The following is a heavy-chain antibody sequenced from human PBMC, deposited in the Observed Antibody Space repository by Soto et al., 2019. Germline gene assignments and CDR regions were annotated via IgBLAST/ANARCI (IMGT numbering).Heavy chain of an antibody. CDR1: GLNFRNYS. CDR3: AREPSSSEKTIDY. Sequence: GGLHRLRYAASGLNFRNYSMNWIRQATGKGLEWVSSISSSSSYIYYADSVKGRFTISRDNAKNSLYLQMNSLRAEDTAVYECAREPSSSEKTIDYWGQGTLVTVS. D-gene: IGHD6-13*01. CDR2: ISSSSSYI. V-gene: IGHV3-21*01. J-gene: IGHJ4*02.